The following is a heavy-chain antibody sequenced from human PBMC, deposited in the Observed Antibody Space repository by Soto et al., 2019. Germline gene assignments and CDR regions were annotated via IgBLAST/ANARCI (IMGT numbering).Heavy chain of an antibody. J-gene: IGHJ3*01. D-gene: IGHD5-12*01. CDR2: VYVSDSET. V-gene: IGHV5-51*01. CDR1: GYYSSSYW. CDR3: ARRGTLSGRDDFDV. Sequence: PGESLKISCRGSGYYSSSYWIAWVRQMSGKGLEWLGSVYVSDSETKYSPSFQGQVTISADKYTNTAYLYWSSLKASDTAMYYCARRGTLSGRDDFDVWGAGTMVTVS.